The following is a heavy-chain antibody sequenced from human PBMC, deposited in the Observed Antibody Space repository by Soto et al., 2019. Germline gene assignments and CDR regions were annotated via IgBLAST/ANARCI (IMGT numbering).Heavy chain of an antibody. CDR1: GGSISSYY. CDR2: IYYSGST. D-gene: IGHD3-22*01. CDR3: ARGFGSFYYDSSGYYFDY. V-gene: IGHV4-59*01. Sequence: TLSLTCTVSGGSISSYYWSWIRQPPGKGLEWIGYIYYSGSTNYNPSLKSRVTISVDTSKNQFSLKLSSVTAADTAVYYCARGFGSFYYDSSGYYFDYWGQGTLVTVSS. J-gene: IGHJ4*02.